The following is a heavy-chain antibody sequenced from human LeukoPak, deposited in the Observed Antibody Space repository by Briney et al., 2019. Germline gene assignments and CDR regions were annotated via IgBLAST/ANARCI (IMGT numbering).Heavy chain of an antibody. J-gene: IGHJ4*02. CDR1: GFTFSSYA. CDR3: AKGLHDHSY. D-gene: IGHD4-11*01. V-gene: IGHV3-23*01. Sequence: GGSLRLSCAASGFTFSSYAMSWVRQAPGKGLEWVSAISGSGGSTYYADSVKSRFTISRDTSKNMFYLKINRLEAEDTAVYYCAKGLHDHSYWGQGTLVTVSS. CDR2: ISGSGGST.